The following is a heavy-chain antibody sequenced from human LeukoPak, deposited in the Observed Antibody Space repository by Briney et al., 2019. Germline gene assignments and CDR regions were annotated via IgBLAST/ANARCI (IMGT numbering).Heavy chain of an antibody. CDR3: ARAYDSGCNY. J-gene: IGHJ4*02. CDR2: INGANGNT. CDR1: GYTFTSYA. Sequence: WASVKVSCKASGYTFTSYAIHWVRQAPGQRLEWMGLINGANGNTRYSQTFQDRVTITRDTSASTAYMELSSLRSEDTAVYYCARAYDSGCNYWGQGTLVTVSS. V-gene: IGHV1-3*01. D-gene: IGHD6-19*01.